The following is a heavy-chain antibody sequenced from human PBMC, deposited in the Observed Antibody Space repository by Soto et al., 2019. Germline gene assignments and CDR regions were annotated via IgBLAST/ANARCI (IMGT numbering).Heavy chain of an antibody. CDR3: ARAAHMDV. Sequence: GGSLRLSCAASGFMFSNYWMTWVRQAPGRGLEWVANIKEDGSEKYYVDSVKGRFTISRDNAENSLFLQRNSLRTEDTDVYFCARAAHMDVWGKGTTVTVSS. V-gene: IGHV3-7*01. CDR1: GFMFSNYW. CDR2: IKEDGSEK. J-gene: IGHJ6*03.